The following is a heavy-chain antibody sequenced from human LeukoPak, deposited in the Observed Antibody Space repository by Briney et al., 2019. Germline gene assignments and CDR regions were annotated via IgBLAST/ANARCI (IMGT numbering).Heavy chain of an antibody. CDR1: GFSFSSYE. D-gene: IGHD1-26*01. CDR3: ARDQRSGSYYEADY. CDR2: ISSSGSTI. Sequence: GGSLRLSCAASGFSFSSYEMNWVRQAPGKGLEWVSYISSSGSTIYYADSVKGRFTISRDNAKNSLYLQMNSLRAEDTAVYYCARDQRSGSYYEADYWGQGTLVTVSS. V-gene: IGHV3-48*03. J-gene: IGHJ4*02.